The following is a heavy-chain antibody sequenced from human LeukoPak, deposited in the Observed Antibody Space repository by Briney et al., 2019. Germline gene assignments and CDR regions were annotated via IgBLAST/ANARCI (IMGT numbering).Heavy chain of an antibody. CDR3: ARGEMYSSGWFSVDY. J-gene: IGHJ4*01. CDR1: GFTFSSYS. CDR2: ITSSSSTK. V-gene: IGHV3-48*02. D-gene: IGHD6-19*01. Sequence: AGGSLRLSCAASGFTFSSYSMNWVRQAPGKGLEWVSYITSSSSTKYYADSVKGRFTISRDDARNSLYLQMNSLRDEDTAVYYCARGEMYSSGWFSVDYWGHGTLVTVSS.